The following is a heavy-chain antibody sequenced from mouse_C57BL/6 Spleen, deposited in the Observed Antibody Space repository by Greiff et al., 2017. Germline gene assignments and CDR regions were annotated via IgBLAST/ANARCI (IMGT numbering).Heavy chain of an antibody. CDR1: GYTFTDYE. D-gene: IGHD3-3*01. CDR3: TRGTRFAY. Sequence: VQLVESGAELVRPGASVTLSCKASGYTFTDYEMHWVKQTPVHGLEWIGAIDPETGGTAYNQKFKGKAILTADKSSSTAYMELRSLTSEDSAVYYCTRGTRFAYWGQGTLVTVSA. CDR2: IDPETGGT. J-gene: IGHJ3*01. V-gene: IGHV1-15*01.